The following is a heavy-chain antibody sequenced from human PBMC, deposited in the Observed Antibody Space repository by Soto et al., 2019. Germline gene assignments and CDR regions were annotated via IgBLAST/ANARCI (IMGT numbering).Heavy chain of an antibody. V-gene: IGHV3-23*01. CDR1: GFIFSSYA. Sequence: GGSLRLSCAASGFIFSSYAMVWVRQTPGRGLQWVSLISNNGADRHYGDSVKGRLTIARDNSKNMLYLQMNSLRAEDTAIYFCAKTHPLTGTFDYWGQGTLVTVSS. J-gene: IGHJ4*02. D-gene: IGHD3-9*01. CDR3: AKTHPLTGTFDY. CDR2: ISNNGADR.